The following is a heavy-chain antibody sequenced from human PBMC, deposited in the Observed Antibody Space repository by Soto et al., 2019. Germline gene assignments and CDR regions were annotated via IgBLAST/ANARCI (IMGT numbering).Heavy chain of an antibody. Sequence: GESLKISCKGSGYSFTSYWIGWVRQMPGKGLEWMGIIYPGDSDTKYSPSFQGQVTISVDKSISTAYLQWSSLKASDTAMYYCATYQDPYYYGMDVWGQGTTVTVSS. V-gene: IGHV5-51*01. CDR3: ATYQDPYYYGMDV. CDR1: GYSFTSYW. J-gene: IGHJ6*02. CDR2: IYPGDSDT. D-gene: IGHD2-2*01.